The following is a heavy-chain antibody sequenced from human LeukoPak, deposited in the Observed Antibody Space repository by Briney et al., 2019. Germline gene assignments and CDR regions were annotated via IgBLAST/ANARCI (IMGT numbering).Heavy chain of an antibody. CDR2: ISGSGGST. CDR3: AKDTSSGWPNWFDP. D-gene: IGHD6-19*01. J-gene: IGHJ5*02. Sequence: GGSLRLSCAASGFTFSSYSMNWVRQAPGKGLEWVSAISGSGGSTYYADSVRGRVTGSRDNSKNTLYLQMNSLRAEDTAVYYCAKDTSSGWPNWFDPWGQGTLVTVSS. CDR1: GFTFSSYS. V-gene: IGHV3-23*01.